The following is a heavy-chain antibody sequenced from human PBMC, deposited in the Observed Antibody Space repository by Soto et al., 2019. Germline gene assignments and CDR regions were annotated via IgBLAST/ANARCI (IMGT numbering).Heavy chain of an antibody. CDR1: GFTFTTYA. D-gene: IGHD3-10*01. CDR3: AREYYGSGNYYIRSPNYYYYGMDV. V-gene: IGHV1-3*01. CDR2: INAGNGNT. Sequence: ASVKVSCKTSGFTFTTYAIHWVRQAPGQGLEWMGWINAGNGNTKYSQKFQGRVTFTRDTSASTAYVALSSLRSEDTAVYYCAREYYGSGNYYIRSPNYYYYGMDVWGQGTTVTVS. J-gene: IGHJ6*02.